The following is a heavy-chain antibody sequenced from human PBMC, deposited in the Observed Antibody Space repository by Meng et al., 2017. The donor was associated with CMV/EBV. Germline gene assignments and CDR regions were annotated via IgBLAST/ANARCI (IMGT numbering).Heavy chain of an antibody. V-gene: IGHV3-21*01. CDR2: ISSSSSYI. Sequence: GESLKISCAASGFTFSSYSMNWVRQAPGKGLEWVSSISSSSSYIYYADSVKGRFTISRDNAKNSLYLQMNSLRAEDTAVYYCAREGYCSSTSCYPSDAFDIWGQGTMVTVS. CDR1: GFTFSSYS. D-gene: IGHD2-2*01. J-gene: IGHJ3*02. CDR3: AREGYCSSTSCYPSDAFDI.